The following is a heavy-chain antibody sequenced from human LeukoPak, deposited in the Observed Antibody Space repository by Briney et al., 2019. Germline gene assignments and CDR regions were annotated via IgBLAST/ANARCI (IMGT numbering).Heavy chain of an antibody. CDR1: GYTFTSYD. V-gene: IGHV1-8*03. J-gene: IGHJ4*02. D-gene: IGHD4-23*01. Sequence: GASVKVSCKASGYTFTSYDINWVRQATGQGLEWMGWMNPNSGNTGYAQKFQGRVTITRNTSISTAYMELSSLRSEDTAVYYCARSRPNDYGDKPFDYWGQGTQVTVSS. CDR2: MNPNSGNT. CDR3: ARSRPNDYGDKPFDY.